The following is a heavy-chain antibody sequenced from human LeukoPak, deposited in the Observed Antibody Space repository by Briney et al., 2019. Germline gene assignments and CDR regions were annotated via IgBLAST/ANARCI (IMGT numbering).Heavy chain of an antibody. D-gene: IGHD1-26*01. CDR2: ITSSSYI. Sequence: GGSLRLSCAASGFTFSSYTINWVRQAPGKGLEWVSSITSSSYIYYADPVKGRFTISRDNAKNSLYLQMNSLRAEDTAVYYCARDSPSGSYYYFDYWGQGTMVTVSS. CDR3: ARDSPSGSYYYFDY. CDR1: GFTFSSYT. J-gene: IGHJ4*02. V-gene: IGHV3-21*01.